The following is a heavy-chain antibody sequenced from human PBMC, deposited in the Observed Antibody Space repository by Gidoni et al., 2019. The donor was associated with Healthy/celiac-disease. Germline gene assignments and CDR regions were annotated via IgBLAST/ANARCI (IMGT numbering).Heavy chain of an antibody. CDR2: INVDGSST. V-gene: IGHV3-74*01. Sequence: EVQLVESGGGLVQPGGSLSLSCAASGFTFRSYWMHWVRHAPGKGLVGVSRINVDGSSTRYADAVKGRLTISRDNAKNTRYLEMNSLRAEDTAVYYCARGPPYCSSTSCHVDFDYWGQGTLVTVSS. J-gene: IGHJ4*02. CDR1: GFTFRSYW. D-gene: IGHD2-2*01. CDR3: ARGPPYCSSTSCHVDFDY.